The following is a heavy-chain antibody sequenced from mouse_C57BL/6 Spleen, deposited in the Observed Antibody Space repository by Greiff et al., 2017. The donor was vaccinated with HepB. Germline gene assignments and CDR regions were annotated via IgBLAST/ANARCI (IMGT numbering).Heavy chain of an antibody. CDR1: GYTFTDYN. CDR3: ARGEYYGSSYGNAMDY. D-gene: IGHD1-1*01. V-gene: IGHV1-22*01. J-gene: IGHJ4*01. Sequence: EVQLQQSGPELVKPGASVKMSCKASGYTFTDYNMHWVKQSHGKSLEWIGYINPNNGGTSYNQKFKGKATLTVNKSSSTAYMELRSLTSEDSAVYYCARGEYYGSSYGNAMDYWGQGTSVTVSS. CDR2: INPNNGGT.